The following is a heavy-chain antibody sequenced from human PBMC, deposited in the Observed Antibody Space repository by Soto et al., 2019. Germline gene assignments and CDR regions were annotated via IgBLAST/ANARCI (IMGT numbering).Heavy chain of an antibody. CDR3: ARDLGWLRYCSSTSCYRYYFDY. V-gene: IGHV3-48*03. CDR2: ISSSGSTI. D-gene: IGHD2-2*01. Sequence: EVQLVESGGGLVQPGGSLRLSCAASGFTFSSYEMNWVRQAPGKGLEWVSYISSSGSTIYYADSVKGRFTISRDNAKNSLYLQMNSLRAEDTAVYYCARDLGWLRYCSSTSCYRYYFDYWGQGTLVTVSS. CDR1: GFTFSSYE. J-gene: IGHJ4*02.